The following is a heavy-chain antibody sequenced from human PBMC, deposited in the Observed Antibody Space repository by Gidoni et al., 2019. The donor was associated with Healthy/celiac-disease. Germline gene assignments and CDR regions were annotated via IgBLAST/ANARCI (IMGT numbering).Heavy chain of an antibody. D-gene: IGHD6-6*01. V-gene: IGHV2-5*01. Sequence: QITLKESGPTLVKPTQTLTLTCTFSGFSLSTSGVGVGWIRQPPGKALEWLALIYWNDDKRYSPSLKSRLTITKDTSKNQVVLTMTNMDPVDTATYYCAHPFSKLHTLWYFDLWGRGTLVTVSS. CDR2: IYWNDDK. CDR1: GFSLSTSGVG. J-gene: IGHJ2*01. CDR3: AHPFSKLHTLWYFDL.